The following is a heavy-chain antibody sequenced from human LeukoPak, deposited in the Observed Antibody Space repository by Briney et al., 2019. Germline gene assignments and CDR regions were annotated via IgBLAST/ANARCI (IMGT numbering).Heavy chain of an antibody. D-gene: IGHD1-1*01. V-gene: IGHV1-58*02. J-gene: IGHJ3*02. CDR2: IVVGSGDT. CDR3: AADQPRYPDAFDI. CDR1: GFTSTTST. Sequence: ASVKVSCKASGFTSTTSTMQWVRQARGQRLEWIGWIVVGSGDTNYAEKFQEGVTITRDMSTSTVYMELSSLRSDDTAVYYCAADQPRYPDAFDIWGQGTMVTVSS.